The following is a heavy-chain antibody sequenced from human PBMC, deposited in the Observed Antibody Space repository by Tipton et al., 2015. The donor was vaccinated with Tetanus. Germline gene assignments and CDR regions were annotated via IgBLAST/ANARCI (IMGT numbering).Heavy chain of an antibody. J-gene: IGHJ6*02. CDR1: GFMFTRYP. CDR3: AKDQGKQQLFSYYYYGMDV. D-gene: IGHD6-13*01. Sequence: SLRLSCAASGFMFTRYPMHWVRQAPGKGLEYVASILGDDSSTLYASSMKGRFTITRDNSKNTVYLQMNSLRAEDTAVYYCAKDQGKQQLFSYYYYGMDVWGQGTTVTVSS. CDR2: ILGDDSST. V-gene: IGHV3-64*01.